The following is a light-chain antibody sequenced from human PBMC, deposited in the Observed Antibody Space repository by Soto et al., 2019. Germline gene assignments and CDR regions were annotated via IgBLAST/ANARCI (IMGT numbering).Light chain of an antibody. Sequence: SPCTLSLNTGERATLSCRASQSFSSYLAWYQQKPGQAPRLLIYDASSRATGIPDRFSGRGSGTDFSLTISRLEPEDFAVYYCQQYGSSPWTFGQGTKVDIK. J-gene: IGKJ1*01. V-gene: IGKV3-20*01. CDR1: QSFSSY. CDR3: QQYGSSPWT. CDR2: DAS.